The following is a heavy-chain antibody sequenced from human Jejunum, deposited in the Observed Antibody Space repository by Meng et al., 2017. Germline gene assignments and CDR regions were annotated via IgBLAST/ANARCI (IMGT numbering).Heavy chain of an antibody. D-gene: IGHD6-13*01. CDR1: RFTFNFYA. V-gene: IGHV3-30*04. J-gene: IGHJ4*02. CDR2: ISYDGGTK. CDR3: GRDERSSSIDGYFDY. Sequence: GESLKISCVASRFTFNFYAMHWVRQAPGKGLEWVALISYDGGTKYYADSVKGRFTISRDNSKNTLYLEMNNLRPEDTAMYYCGRDERSSSIDGYFDYWGQGMLVTVSS.